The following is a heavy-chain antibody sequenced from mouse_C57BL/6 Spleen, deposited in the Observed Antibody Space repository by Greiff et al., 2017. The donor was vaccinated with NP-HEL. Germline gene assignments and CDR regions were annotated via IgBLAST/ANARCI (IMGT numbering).Heavy chain of an antibody. Sequence: QVQLKQPGPELVKPGASVKLSCKASVYTFTNYWMHWVKQRPGQVLAWIGNINPSHGVTNYNEKFKSKATLTVDKSSSTAYMQLSSLTSEDSAVYYCARRLGVRGYFDYWGQGTTLTVSS. V-gene: IGHV1-53*01. CDR3: ARRLGVRGYFDY. CDR2: INPSHGVT. J-gene: IGHJ2*01. D-gene: IGHD3-2*02. CDR1: VYTFTNYW.